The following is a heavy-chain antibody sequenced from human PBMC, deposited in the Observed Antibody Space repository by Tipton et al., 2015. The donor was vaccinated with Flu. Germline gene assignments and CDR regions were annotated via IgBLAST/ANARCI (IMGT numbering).Heavy chain of an antibody. J-gene: IGHJ4*02. CDR3: SRGYYGLVDY. CDR1: GYSISSGYN. V-gene: IGHV4-38-2*01. Sequence: TLSLTCDVSGYSISSGYNWGFVRQPPGEGLEWIGSIYHTGSTYYSPSLKSRVTISVDTSKNQFSLRLSSMTAADTAVYYCSRGYYGLVDYWGQGTLVTVSS. CDR2: IYHTGST. D-gene: IGHD3-10*01.